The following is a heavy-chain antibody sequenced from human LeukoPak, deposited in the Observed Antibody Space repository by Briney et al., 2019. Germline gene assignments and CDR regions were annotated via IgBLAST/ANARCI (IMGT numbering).Heavy chain of an antibody. J-gene: IGHJ6*03. Sequence: GGSLRLSCAASGFTFSSYGMSWVRQAPGKGLEWVSAISGSGGSTYYADSVKGRFTISRDNSKNTLYLQMNSLRAEDTAVYYCAKPPLSWERYRGVHYYYYMDVWGKGTTVTVSS. CDR2: ISGSGGST. CDR1: GFTFSSYG. D-gene: IGHD1-26*01. CDR3: AKPPLSWERYRGVHYYYYMDV. V-gene: IGHV3-23*01.